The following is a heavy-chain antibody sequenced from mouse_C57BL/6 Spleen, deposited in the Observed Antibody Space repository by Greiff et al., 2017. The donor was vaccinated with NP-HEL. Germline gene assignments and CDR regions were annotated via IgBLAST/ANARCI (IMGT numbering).Heavy chain of an antibody. Sequence: QVQLKQPGAELVKPGASVKLSCKASGYTFTSYWMHWVKQRPGRGLEWIGRIDPNSGGTKYNEKFKSKATLTVDKPSSTAYMQLSSLTSEDSAVYYCARSDGSAWFAYWGQGTLVTVSA. V-gene: IGHV1-72*01. CDR2: IDPNSGGT. CDR3: ARSDGSAWFAY. D-gene: IGHD2-3*01. J-gene: IGHJ3*01. CDR1: GYTFTSYW.